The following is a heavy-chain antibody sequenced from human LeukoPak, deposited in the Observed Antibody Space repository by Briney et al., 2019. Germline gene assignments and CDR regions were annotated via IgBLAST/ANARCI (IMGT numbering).Heavy chain of an antibody. CDR2: IYYSGST. CDR3: ARGAREPRGYDFLYYFDY. D-gene: IGHD3-3*01. Sequence: PSETLSLTCTVSGGSISSGGYYWSWIRQHPGKGLEWIGYIYYSGSTYYNPSLKSRVTISVDTSKNQFSLKLSSVTAADTAVYYCARGAREPRGYDFLYYFDYWGQGTLVTVSS. V-gene: IGHV4-31*03. CDR1: GGSISSGGYY. J-gene: IGHJ4*02.